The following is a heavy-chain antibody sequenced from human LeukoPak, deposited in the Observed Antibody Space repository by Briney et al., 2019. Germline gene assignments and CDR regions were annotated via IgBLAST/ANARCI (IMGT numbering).Heavy chain of an antibody. D-gene: IGHD6-13*01. Sequence: GASVKVSCKASGYTFTSYGISWVRQAPGQGLEWMGWISAYNGNTNYAQKLQGRVTMTTDTSTSTAYMELRSLRSDDTAVYYCARNIPGYSSSWYGFRPYYYYYMDVWGKGTTVTISS. V-gene: IGHV1-18*01. J-gene: IGHJ6*03. CDR3: ARNIPGYSSSWYGFRPYYYYYMDV. CDR1: GYTFTSYG. CDR2: ISAYNGNT.